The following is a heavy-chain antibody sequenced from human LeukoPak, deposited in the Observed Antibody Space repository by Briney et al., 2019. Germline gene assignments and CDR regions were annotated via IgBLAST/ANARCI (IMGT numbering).Heavy chain of an antibody. V-gene: IGHV3-23*01. Sequence: GGSLRLSCAASGFTFSSYGMSWVRQAPGQGLDWVSSVSDSSRTDIRYADSVKGRFTISRDNSKNTLFLQMNSLRAEDTAVYYRAKDFEYRGIGAAFDIWGQGTMVTVSS. D-gene: IGHD6-13*01. CDR1: GFTFSSYG. CDR2: VSDSSRTDI. J-gene: IGHJ3*02. CDR3: AKDFEYRGIGAAFDI.